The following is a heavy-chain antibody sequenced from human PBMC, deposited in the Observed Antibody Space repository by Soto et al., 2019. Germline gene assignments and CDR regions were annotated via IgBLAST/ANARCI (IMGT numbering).Heavy chain of an antibody. J-gene: IGHJ6*02. D-gene: IGHD3-16*01. Sequence: QVQLVQSGAEVKKPGSSVKVSCKASGGTFSSYAISWVRQAPGQGLEWMGGIIPIFGTANYAQKFQGRVTITADESTSTAYMELSSLRSEDTAVYYCARDRALRNTWGEYYGMDVWGQGTTVTVSS. V-gene: IGHV1-69*01. CDR3: ARDRALRNTWGEYYGMDV. CDR1: GGTFSSYA. CDR2: IIPIFGTA.